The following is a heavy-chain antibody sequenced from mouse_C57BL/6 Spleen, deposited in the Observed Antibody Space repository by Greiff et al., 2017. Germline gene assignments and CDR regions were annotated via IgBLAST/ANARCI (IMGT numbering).Heavy chain of an antibody. D-gene: IGHD4-1*01. Sequence: EVKVVESGGGLVQPGGSLKLSCAASGFTFSDYYMYWVRQTPEKRLEWVAYISNGGGSTYYPDTVKGRFTISRDNAKNTLYLQMSRLKSEDTAMYYCARRGTTGYYAMDYWGQGTSVTVSS. CDR1: GFTFSDYY. V-gene: IGHV5-12*01. J-gene: IGHJ4*01. CDR3: ARRGTTGYYAMDY. CDR2: ISNGGGST.